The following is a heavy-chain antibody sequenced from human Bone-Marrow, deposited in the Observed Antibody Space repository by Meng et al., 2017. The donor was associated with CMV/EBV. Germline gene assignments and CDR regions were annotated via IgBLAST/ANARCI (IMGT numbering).Heavy chain of an antibody. CDR1: GYSISSGYY. V-gene: IGHV4-38-2*02. J-gene: IGHJ4*02. CDR2: IYHSGST. D-gene: IGHD1-26*01. Sequence: SETLSLTCTVSGYSISSGYYWGWIRQPPGKGLEWIGSIYHSGSTYYNPSLKSRVTISVDTSKNQFSLKLSSVTAADTAVYYCARPAPFSGSYWVDYWGQGTLVTVSS. CDR3: ARPAPFSGSYWVDY.